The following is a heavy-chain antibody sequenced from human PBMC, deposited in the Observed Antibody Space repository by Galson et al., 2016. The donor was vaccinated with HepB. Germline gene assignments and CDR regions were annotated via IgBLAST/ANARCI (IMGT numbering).Heavy chain of an antibody. J-gene: IGHJ3*01. V-gene: IGHV4-59*01. CDR1: GGSMSSDY. Sequence: SETLSLTCIVSGGSMSSDYWSWIRQPPGKGLQWIGYISYSGTTYYNPSLQSRVTMSVDRSQSQLSLKLSSVTAADTAMYYCARAPVDSNDSPDAFDVWGQGTLVTVSS. CDR3: ARAPVDSNDSPDAFDV. CDR2: ISYSGTT. D-gene: IGHD3-22*01.